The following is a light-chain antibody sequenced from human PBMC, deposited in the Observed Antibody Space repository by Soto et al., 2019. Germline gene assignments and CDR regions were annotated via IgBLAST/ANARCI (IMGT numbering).Light chain of an antibody. J-gene: IGLJ1*01. V-gene: IGLV2-23*02. Sequence: QSALTQPASGSGSPGQSITISCTGTSSDVGSYNLVSWYQQHPGKAPKLVIYEVSKRPSGVSNRFSGSKSGNTASLTISGLQAEDEADYYCCSYATRSYVFGTGTKVTVL. CDR3: CSYATRSYV. CDR2: EVS. CDR1: SSDVGSYNL.